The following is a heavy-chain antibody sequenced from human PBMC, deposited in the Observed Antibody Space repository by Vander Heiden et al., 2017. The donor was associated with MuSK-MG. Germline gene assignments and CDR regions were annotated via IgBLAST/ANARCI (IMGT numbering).Heavy chain of an antibody. J-gene: IGHJ4*02. CDR3: VRDKKQRWTLDY. V-gene: IGHV3-74*01. CDR2: INSDGSST. Sequence: QPGGSLRLSCAASGLTFSSYWMHWVRQAPGKGLVWVSRINSDGSSTFYADSVKGRFTITRDNDKNPLLQKLSSRGAEDTVVYYCVRDKKQRWTLDYWGQGTLVTVSS. D-gene: IGHD5-18*01. CDR1: GLTFSSYW.